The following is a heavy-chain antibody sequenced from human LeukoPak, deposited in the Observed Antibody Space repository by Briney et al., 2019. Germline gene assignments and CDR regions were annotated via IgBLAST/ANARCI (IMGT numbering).Heavy chain of an antibody. D-gene: IGHD1-26*01. CDR2: IDAEGSGT. Sequence: PGGSLRLSCATSGFTFSSHWMHWVRQAPGKGLVWVSRIDAEGSGTTYVDSVKGRFTISRDNAESTLYLQMYSLRAEDTAVYYCARGSGEGATDYWGQGTLVTVSS. CDR1: GFTFSSHW. CDR3: ARGSGEGATDY. V-gene: IGHV3-74*01. J-gene: IGHJ4*02.